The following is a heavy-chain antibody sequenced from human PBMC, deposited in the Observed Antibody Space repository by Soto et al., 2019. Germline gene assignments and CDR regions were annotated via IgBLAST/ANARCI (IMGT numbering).Heavy chain of an antibody. Sequence: PGGSLRLSCAASGFTVSSNYMSWARQAPGKGLEWVSVIYSGGSTYYADSVKGRFTISRDNSKNTLYLQMNSLRAEDTAVYYCARDHRGLSYYDYVWGSCRPSYYYYGMDVWGQGTTVTVSS. V-gene: IGHV3-53*01. CDR3: ARDHRGLSYYDYVWGSCRPSYYYYGMDV. J-gene: IGHJ6*02. CDR1: GFTVSSNY. D-gene: IGHD3-16*02. CDR2: IYSGGST.